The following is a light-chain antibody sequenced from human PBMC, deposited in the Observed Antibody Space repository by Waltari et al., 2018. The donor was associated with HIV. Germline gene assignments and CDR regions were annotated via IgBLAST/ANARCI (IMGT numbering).Light chain of an antibody. CDR3: NSRDSSGNHYV. V-gene: IGLV3-19*01. J-gene: IGLJ1*01. CDR2: GKN. Sequence: YQLQPGQAPMLVISGKNIRPSGIPDRFSGSSSGNTASLTITGAQAEDEADYYCNSRDSSGNHYVFGNGTKVTVL.